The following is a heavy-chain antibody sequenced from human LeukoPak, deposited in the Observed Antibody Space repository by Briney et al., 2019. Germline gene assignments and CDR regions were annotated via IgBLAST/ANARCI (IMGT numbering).Heavy chain of an antibody. Sequence: PGGSLRLSCAASGFTFSSYAMSWVRQAPGKGLEWVSVISGSGGSTYYADSVKGRFTISRDNSENTLYLQMNSLRAEDTAVYYCAKDRYSTSSTFTINPFDYWGQGILVTVSS. CDR2: ISGSGGST. CDR1: GFTFSSYA. CDR3: AKDRYSTSSTFTINPFDY. V-gene: IGHV3-23*01. J-gene: IGHJ4*02. D-gene: IGHD2-2*01.